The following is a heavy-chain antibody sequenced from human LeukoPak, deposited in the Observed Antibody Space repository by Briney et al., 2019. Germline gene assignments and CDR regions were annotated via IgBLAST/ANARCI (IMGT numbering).Heavy chain of an antibody. V-gene: IGHV4-31*03. CDR2: IYYSGST. CDR1: GGSISSGGYY. J-gene: IGHJ4*02. Sequence: PSETLSLTCTVSGGSISSGGYYWSWIRQHPGKGLEWIGYIYYSGSTYYNPSLKSRVTISVDTSKNQFSLKLSSVTAADTAVHYCARMRSSRGFDYWGQGTLVTVSS. CDR3: ARMRSSRGFDY. D-gene: IGHD6-6*01.